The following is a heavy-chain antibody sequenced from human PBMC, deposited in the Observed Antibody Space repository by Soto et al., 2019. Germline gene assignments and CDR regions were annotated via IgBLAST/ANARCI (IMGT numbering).Heavy chain of an antibody. Sequence: SLKISCKGSGYSFTSYWIGWVRQMPGKGLEWMGIIYPGDSDTRYSPSFQGQVTISADKSISTAYLQWSSLKASDTAMYYCARHGPSDIVVVPAARYYYYGMDVWGQGTTVTVSS. D-gene: IGHD2-2*01. CDR1: GYSFTSYW. CDR3: ARHGPSDIVVVPAARYYYYGMDV. J-gene: IGHJ6*02. V-gene: IGHV5-51*01. CDR2: IYPGDSDT.